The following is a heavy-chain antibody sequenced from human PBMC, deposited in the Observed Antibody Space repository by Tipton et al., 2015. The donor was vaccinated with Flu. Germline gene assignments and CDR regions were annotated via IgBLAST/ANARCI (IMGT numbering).Heavy chain of an antibody. V-gene: IGHV1-46*01. CDR2: INPTGGST. J-gene: IGHJ5*02. CDR1: GYTFTIYY. CDR3: ASGSWYSSGVGFDP. Sequence: QLVQSGAEMKKPGASVRLSCKASGYTFTIYYMHWVRQAPGQGLEWMGIINPTGGSTTYAQKFQGRVTMASDTSTSTAFMELSSLRSEDTAVYYCASGSWYSSGVGFDPWGQGTLVTVSS. D-gene: IGHD6-19*01.